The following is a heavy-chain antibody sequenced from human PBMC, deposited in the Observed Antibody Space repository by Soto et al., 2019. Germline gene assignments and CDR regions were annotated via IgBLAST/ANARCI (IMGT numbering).Heavy chain of an antibody. D-gene: IGHD2-8*01. J-gene: IGHJ6*02. Sequence: ASGKVSCKASGYSFTDYHIHWVRQAPGQGLAWLGRINPKSGGTSTAQKFQGWVTMTTDTSISTASMELTRLTSDDTAIYYCARGDSTDCSNGVCSFFYNHDMDVWGQGTTVTVSS. V-gene: IGHV1-2*04. CDR3: ARGDSTDCSNGVCSFFYNHDMDV. CDR2: INPKSGGT. CDR1: GYSFTDYH.